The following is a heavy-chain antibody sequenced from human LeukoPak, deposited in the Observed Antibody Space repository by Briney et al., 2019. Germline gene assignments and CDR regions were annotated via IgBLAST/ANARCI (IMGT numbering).Heavy chain of an antibody. CDR1: GYTFTSYG. J-gene: IGHJ5*02. CDR3: ARDSRPFGNGLYNWFDP. CDR2: ISAYNGNT. D-gene: IGHD2/OR15-2a*01. V-gene: IGHV1-18*01. Sequence: GASVKVSCKASGYTFTSYGISWVRQAPGQGLEWMGWISAYNGNTNYAQKLQGRVTMTTDTSTSTAYMELRSLGSDDTAVYYCARDSRPFGNGLYNWFDPWGQGTLVTVSS.